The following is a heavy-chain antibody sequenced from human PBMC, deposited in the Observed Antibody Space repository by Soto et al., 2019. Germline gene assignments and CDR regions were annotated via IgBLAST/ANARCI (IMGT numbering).Heavy chain of an antibody. CDR2: VYYTGFT. CDR1: GDSISSSYY. CDR3: ARLPVVVIALGYFDP. D-gene: IGHD2-21*01. Sequence: SETLSLTCTVSGDSISSSYYWGWVRQPSGKGLECIGAVYYTGFTYYNPSLKSRLTISLDTSKNQFSLRLSSVTAADTAIYYCARLPVVVIALGYFDPWGPGTLVTVSS. V-gene: IGHV4-39*01. J-gene: IGHJ5*02.